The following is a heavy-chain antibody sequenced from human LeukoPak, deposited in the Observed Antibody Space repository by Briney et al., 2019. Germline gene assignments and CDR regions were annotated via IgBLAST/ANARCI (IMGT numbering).Heavy chain of an antibody. V-gene: IGHV3-21*01. D-gene: IGHD3-22*01. CDR2: ISSSSSYI. J-gene: IGHJ4*02. CDR3: ARGRLYYYDSSGYSRLYY. Sequence: GGSLRLSCAASGFTFSSYSMNWVRQAPGKGLEWVSSISSSSSYIYYADSVKGRFTISRDNAKNSLYLKMNSLRAEDTAVYYCARGRLYYYDSSGYSRLYYWGQGTLVTVSS. CDR1: GFTFSSYS.